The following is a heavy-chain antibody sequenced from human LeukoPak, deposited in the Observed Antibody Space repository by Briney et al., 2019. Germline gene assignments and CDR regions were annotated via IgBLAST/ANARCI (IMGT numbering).Heavy chain of an antibody. CDR2: IYYSGST. D-gene: IGHD6-19*01. CDR1: GGSISNTSYY. V-gene: IGHV4-39*07. CDR3: ARDPAYSSGWYATRDWYFDL. J-gene: IGHJ2*01. Sequence: SETLSLTCTVSGGSISNTSYYWGWVRQPPGKGLEWIGSIYYSGSTYYNPSLKSRVTISVDTSKNQFSLKLSSVTAADTAVYYCARDPAYSSGWYATRDWYFDLWGRGTLVTVSS.